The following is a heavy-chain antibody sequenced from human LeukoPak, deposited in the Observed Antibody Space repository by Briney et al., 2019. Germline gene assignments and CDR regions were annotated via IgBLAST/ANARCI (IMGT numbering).Heavy chain of an antibody. Sequence: GASVKVSCKASGYTFTSYGISWVRQAPGQGLEWMGWINPNSGGTEYAQKFQGRITLTRDTSISTAYMELSRLRSDDTAVYYCASFYAPDRGIESQNLVTVYWGQGTLVSVSS. V-gene: IGHV1-2*02. CDR2: INPNSGGT. CDR1: GYTFTSYG. D-gene: IGHD2/OR15-2a*01. J-gene: IGHJ4*02. CDR3: ASFYAPDRGIESQNLVTVY.